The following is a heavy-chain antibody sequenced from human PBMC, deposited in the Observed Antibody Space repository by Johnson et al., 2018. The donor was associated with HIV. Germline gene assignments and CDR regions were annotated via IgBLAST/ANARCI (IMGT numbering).Heavy chain of an antibody. V-gene: IGHV3-66*03. CDR3: ARDGGSGWYDAFDI. J-gene: IGHJ3*02. CDR2: IYSGGST. D-gene: IGHD6-19*01. CDR1: GFTVSSNY. Sequence: VQLVESGGGLIQPGGSLRLSCAASGFTVSSNYMSWVRQAPGKGLEWVSVIYSGGSTYYAGAVKGRFTISRDNSKNTLYLQMNSLRAEDTAVYYCARDGGSGWYDAFDIWGQGTMVTVSS.